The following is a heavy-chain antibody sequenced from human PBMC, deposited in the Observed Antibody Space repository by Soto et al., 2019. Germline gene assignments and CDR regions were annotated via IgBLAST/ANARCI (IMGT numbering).Heavy chain of an antibody. Sequence: SETLSLTCTVSGGSISSYYWSWIRQPPGKGLEWIGYIYYSGSTNYNPSLKSRVTISVDTSKNQFSLKLSSVTAADTAVYYCARESYSYGYTLPDYWGQGTLVTVSS. CDR1: GGSISSYY. CDR2: IYYSGST. J-gene: IGHJ4*02. V-gene: IGHV4-59*01. D-gene: IGHD5-18*01. CDR3: ARESYSYGYTLPDY.